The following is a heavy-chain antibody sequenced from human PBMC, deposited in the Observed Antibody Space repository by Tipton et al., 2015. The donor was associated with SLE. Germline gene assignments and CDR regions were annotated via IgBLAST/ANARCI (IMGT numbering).Heavy chain of an antibody. V-gene: IGHV3-48*03. CDR1: GFTFSRYE. CDR2: ISSSGSTI. CDR3: VRDTYDFWSGYYNVFSGGMDV. J-gene: IGHJ6*02. D-gene: IGHD3-3*01. Sequence: VQLVQSGGGVVQPGTSLRLSCGASGFTFSRYEMKWVRQTPGKGLEWISYISSSGSTIYYSDSVKGRFTISRDNAKNSLYLQMNSLSAEDTAVYYCVRDTYDFWSGYYNVFSGGMDVWGQGTTVTVSS.